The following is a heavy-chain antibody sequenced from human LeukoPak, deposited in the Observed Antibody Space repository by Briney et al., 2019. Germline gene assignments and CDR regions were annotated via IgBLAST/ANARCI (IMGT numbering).Heavy chain of an antibody. CDR1: GGSISSYY. CDR3: ARVGKIRWLQPKQYYFDY. CDR2: IYYSGST. D-gene: IGHD5-24*01. J-gene: IGHJ4*02. V-gene: IGHV4-59*01. Sequence: SETLSLTCTVSGGSISSYYWSWIRQPPGKGLEWIGYIYYSGSTNYNPSLKSRVTISVDTSKNQFSLKLSSVTAADTAVYYCARVGKIRWLQPKQYYFDYWGQGTLVTVSS.